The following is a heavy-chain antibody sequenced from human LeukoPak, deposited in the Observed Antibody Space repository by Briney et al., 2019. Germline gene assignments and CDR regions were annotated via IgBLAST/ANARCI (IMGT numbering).Heavy chain of an antibody. J-gene: IGHJ4*02. Sequence: SETLSLTCAVYGGSFSGYYWSWIRQPPGKGLEWIGEINHSGSTNYNPSLKSRVTISIDTSKNQFSLKLSSVTAADTAVYYCAGGGKSGSHGYYFDYWGQGTLVTVSS. V-gene: IGHV4-34*01. D-gene: IGHD1-26*01. CDR3: AGGGKSGSHGYYFDY. CDR2: INHSGST. CDR1: GGSFSGYY.